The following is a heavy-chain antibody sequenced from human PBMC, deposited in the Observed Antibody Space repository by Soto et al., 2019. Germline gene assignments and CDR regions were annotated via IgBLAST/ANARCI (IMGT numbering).Heavy chain of an antibody. J-gene: IGHJ6*02. V-gene: IGHV1-46*01. CDR1: GYTFTSCY. CDR3: ARGAALGYCSSTSCYKGMDV. CDR2: INPSGGST. D-gene: IGHD2-2*02. Sequence: GASVKVSCKASGYTFTSCYMHWVRQAPGQGLEWMGIINPSGGSTRYAQKFQGRVTMTRDTSTSTVYMELSSLRSEDTAVYYCARGAALGYCSSTSCYKGMDVWGQGTTVTVSS.